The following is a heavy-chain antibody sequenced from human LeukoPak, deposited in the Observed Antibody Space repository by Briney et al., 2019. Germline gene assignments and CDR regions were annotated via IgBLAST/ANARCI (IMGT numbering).Heavy chain of an antibody. V-gene: IGHV5-51*01. CDR3: ARPHIVGATTDDAFDI. CDR2: IYPGDSDT. Sequence: PGESLKISRKGSGYSFTNYWIGWVRQMPGKGLEWMGIIYPGDSDTRYSPSFQGQVTISADKSISTAYLQWSSLKASDTAMYYCARPHIVGATTDDAFDIWGQGTMVTVSS. D-gene: IGHD1-26*01. J-gene: IGHJ3*02. CDR1: GYSFTNYW.